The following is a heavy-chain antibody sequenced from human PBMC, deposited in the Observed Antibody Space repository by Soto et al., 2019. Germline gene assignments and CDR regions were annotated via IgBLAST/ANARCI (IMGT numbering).Heavy chain of an antibody. Sequence: SVKVSCKASGGTFSSYAISWVRQAPGQGLEWMGGIIPIFGTANYAQKFQGRVTITADESTSTAYMELSSLRSEDTAVYYCARNEETKGSGAFDIWGQGTMVTVSS. D-gene: IGHD1-1*01. V-gene: IGHV1-69*13. CDR1: GGTFSSYA. CDR2: IIPIFGTA. CDR3: ARNEETKGSGAFDI. J-gene: IGHJ3*02.